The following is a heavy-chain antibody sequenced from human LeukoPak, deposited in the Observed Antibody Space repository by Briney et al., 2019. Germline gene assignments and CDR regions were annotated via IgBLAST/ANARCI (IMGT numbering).Heavy chain of an antibody. V-gene: IGHV4-59*01. CDR3: ARGPYAYGGNRIGLDY. CDR1: GDSISSYC. D-gene: IGHD4-23*01. Sequence: PSETLSLTCTVAGDSISSYCWSWVRQSPGKGLEWVGYIYYSGRTNYNPSLQSRVTISVDTSKKQFSLKLTSVTAADTAVYYCARGPYAYGGNRIGLDYWGQGTLVTVSS. J-gene: IGHJ4*02. CDR2: IYYSGRT.